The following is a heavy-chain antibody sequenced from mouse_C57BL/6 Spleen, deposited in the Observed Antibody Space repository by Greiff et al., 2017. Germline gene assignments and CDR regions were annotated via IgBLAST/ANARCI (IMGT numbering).Heavy chain of an antibody. CDR1: GYTFTDYN. Sequence: EVQLQESGPELVKPGASVKIPCKASGYTFTDYNMDWVKQSHGKSLEWIGDINPNNGGTIYNQKFKGKATLTVDKSSSTAYMELRSLTSEDTAVYYCARRNYGSSAWFAYWGQGTLVTVSA. CDR2: INPNNGGT. CDR3: ARRNYGSSAWFAY. V-gene: IGHV1-18*01. J-gene: IGHJ3*01. D-gene: IGHD1-1*01.